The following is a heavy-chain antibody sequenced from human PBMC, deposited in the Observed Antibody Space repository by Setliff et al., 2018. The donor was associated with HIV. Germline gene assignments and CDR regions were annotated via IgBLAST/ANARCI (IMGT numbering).Heavy chain of an antibody. Sequence: QPGGSLRLSCAASGFTFDDYAMHWVRQAPGKGLEWVSGISWNSGSIGYADSVKGRFTISRDNAKNLLYLQMDSLKGEDTALYYCARDRWADSNYYFDSWGQGTLVTVSS. CDR3: ARDRWADSNYYFDS. D-gene: IGHD4-4*01. CDR2: ISWNSGSI. J-gene: IGHJ4*02. V-gene: IGHV3-9*01. CDR1: GFTFDDYA.